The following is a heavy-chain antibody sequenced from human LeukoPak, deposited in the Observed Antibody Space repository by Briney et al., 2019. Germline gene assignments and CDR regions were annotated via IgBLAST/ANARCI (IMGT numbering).Heavy chain of an antibody. J-gene: IGHJ5*01. D-gene: IGHD3-22*01. Sequence: GQTLTLSCAASGFMFRDYAMSWLRQIPGKAPEWVATIGHIRDQNTYYADSVKGRFTISRANSENVVYLQMDRLRAEDGAIYFCSKDRRRYYFSSSGYFFDSWGQGSLVTVSS. CDR1: GFMFRDYA. CDR3: SKDRRRYYFSSSGYFFDS. V-gene: IGHV3-23*01. CDR2: IGHIRDQNT.